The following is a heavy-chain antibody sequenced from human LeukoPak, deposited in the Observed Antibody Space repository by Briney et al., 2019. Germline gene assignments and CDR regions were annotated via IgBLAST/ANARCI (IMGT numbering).Heavy chain of an antibody. V-gene: IGHV4-59*01. J-gene: IGHJ3*02. D-gene: IGHD3-10*01. CDR3: AREEYDAFDI. Sequence: TSETLSLTCTVSGGSNSSYYWSWIRQPPGKGLEWIGYIYYSGSTNYNPSLKSRVTISVDTSKNQFSLKLSSVTAADTAVYYCAREEYDAFDIWGQGTMVTVSS. CDR2: IYYSGST. CDR1: GGSNSSYY.